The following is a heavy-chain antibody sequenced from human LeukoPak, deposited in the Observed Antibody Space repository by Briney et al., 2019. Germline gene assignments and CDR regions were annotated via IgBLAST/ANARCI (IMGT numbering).Heavy chain of an antibody. J-gene: IGHJ6*03. CDR1: GFTFSNYG. CDR2: IHYDISNK. CDR3: ARVLRYCSGGNCYSGGLGYMDV. V-gene: IGHV3-30*02. Sequence: GGSLRLSCAASGFTFSNYGMHWVRQAPGKGLEWVAFIHYDISNKYYADSVKGRFTISRDNAKNSLFLQMNSLRAEDTAVYYCARVLRYCSGGNCYSGGLGYMDVWGKGTTVTISS. D-gene: IGHD2-15*01.